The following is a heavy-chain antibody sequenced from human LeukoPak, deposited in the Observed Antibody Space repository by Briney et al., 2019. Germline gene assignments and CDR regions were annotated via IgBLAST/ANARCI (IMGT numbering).Heavy chain of an antibody. CDR1: GGSFSGYY. CDR3: ARLRAWFGPGY. D-gene: IGHD3-10*01. Sequence: SETLSLTCAVYGGSFSGYYWSWIRQPPGKGLEWIGEVYHTGSTNYNPSLKSRVTISVDTSKNQFSLKLSSVTAADTAVYYCARLRAWFGPGYWGQGTLVTVSS. V-gene: IGHV4-34*01. CDR2: VYHTGST. J-gene: IGHJ4*02.